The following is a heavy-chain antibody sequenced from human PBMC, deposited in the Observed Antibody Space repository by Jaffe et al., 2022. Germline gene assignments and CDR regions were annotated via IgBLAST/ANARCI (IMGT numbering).Heavy chain of an antibody. Sequence: QVQLQESGPGLVKPSETLSLTCTVSGGSITTYYWSWIRQPPGKGLEWIGYMYYSGSNIYNPSLKSRVTISVATSKNQFSLRLSSVTAADTAVYYCARAGYDSQTAFDYWGQGTLVTVSS. CDR3: ARAGYDSQTAFDY. V-gene: IGHV4-59*01. J-gene: IGHJ4*02. D-gene: IGHD3-22*01. CDR1: GGSITTYY. CDR2: MYYSGSN.